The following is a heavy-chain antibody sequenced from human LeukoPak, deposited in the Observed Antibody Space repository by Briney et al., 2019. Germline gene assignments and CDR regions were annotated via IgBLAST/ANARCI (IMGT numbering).Heavy chain of an antibody. CDR3: ARPLRYFDWSMDV. D-gene: IGHD3-9*01. Sequence: GGSLRLSCAASVFTFSDYYMSLIRQAPGKGLEWVSYISSSGSTIYYADSVKGRFTISRDNAKNSLYLQMNSLRAEDTAVYYCARPLRYFDWSMDVWGQGTTVTVSS. CDR1: VFTFSDYY. J-gene: IGHJ6*02. V-gene: IGHV3-11*01. CDR2: ISSSGSTI.